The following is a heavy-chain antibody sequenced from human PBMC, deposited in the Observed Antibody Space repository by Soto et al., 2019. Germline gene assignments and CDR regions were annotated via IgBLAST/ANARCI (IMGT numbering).Heavy chain of an antibody. CDR1: DGSVNSGNYY. D-gene: IGHD3-16*01. Sequence: SETLSLTCTVSDGSVNSGNYYWSWIRQPPGKGLEWIGHIYYIGSTNYNPSLKSRVTISVDTSKNQFSLKVTSVTAADTAVYFCAREEKQLSRYGGDFDYWGQGILVTVSS. CDR3: AREEKQLSRYGGDFDY. CDR2: IYYIGST. V-gene: IGHV4-61*01. J-gene: IGHJ4*02.